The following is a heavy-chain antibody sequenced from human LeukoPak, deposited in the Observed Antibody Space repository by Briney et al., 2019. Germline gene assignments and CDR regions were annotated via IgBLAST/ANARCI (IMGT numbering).Heavy chain of an antibody. CDR2: ISYGGSNK. J-gene: IGHJ4*02. V-gene: IGHV3-30*04. D-gene: IGHD2-15*01. CDR3: ARGQLGYCSGGSCYSVDY. Sequence: GGSLRLSCAASGFTFSSYAMHWVRQAPGKGLEWVAVISYGGSNKYYADSVKGRFTISRDNSKNTLYLQMNSLRAEDTAVYYCARGQLGYCSGGSCYSVDYWGQGTLVTVSS. CDR1: GFTFSSYA.